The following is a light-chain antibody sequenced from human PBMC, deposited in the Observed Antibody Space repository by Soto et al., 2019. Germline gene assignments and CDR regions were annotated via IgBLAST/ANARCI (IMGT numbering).Light chain of an antibody. CDR1: SGSIASNY. V-gene: IGLV6-57*02. J-gene: IGLJ2*01. Sequence: NFMLTQPHSVSESPGKTVTISCTGSSGSIASNYVQWYQQRPGRAPTTVIYEDNQRPSGVPDRFSGSIDSSSNSSSLTISRLKNEDEAYYYCQSYDSSYHGVFGGGTKLTVL. CDR2: EDN. CDR3: QSYDSSYHGV.